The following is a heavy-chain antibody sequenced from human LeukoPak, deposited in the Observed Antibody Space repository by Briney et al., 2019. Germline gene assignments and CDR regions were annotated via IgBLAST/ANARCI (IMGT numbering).Heavy chain of an antibody. CDR2: ISANNGNT. Sequence: ASVKVSCKTSGYSFTSYGISWVRQAPGQGPEWMGWISANNGNTNYAQKLQGRVTMTTDTSTNTAYMELRSLRSDDTAVYYCARSPTVTLLYYFDYWGQGTLVTVSS. CDR3: ARSPTVTLLYYFDY. V-gene: IGHV1-18*01. D-gene: IGHD4-17*01. CDR1: GYSFTSYG. J-gene: IGHJ4*02.